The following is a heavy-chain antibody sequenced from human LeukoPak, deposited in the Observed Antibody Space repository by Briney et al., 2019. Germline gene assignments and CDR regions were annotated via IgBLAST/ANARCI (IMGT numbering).Heavy chain of an antibody. CDR1: GYPFIRYY. D-gene: IGHD2-15*01. Sequence: ASVKVSCKASGYPFIRYYIHWVRQAPGQGLEWMGIINPTGGSATYAQNFQDRVTMTRDMSTSTAYMELNSLKSDDTAVYYCARDLNPVVAAIPYYFDSWGQGTLVTVSS. CDR3: ARDLNPVVAAIPYYFDS. J-gene: IGHJ4*02. V-gene: IGHV1-46*01. CDR2: INPTGGSA.